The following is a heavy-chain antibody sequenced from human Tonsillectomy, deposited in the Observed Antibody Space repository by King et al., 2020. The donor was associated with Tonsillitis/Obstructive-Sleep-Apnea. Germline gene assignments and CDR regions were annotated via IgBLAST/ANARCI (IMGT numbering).Heavy chain of an antibody. V-gene: IGHV4-34*01. CDR2: INHSGST. D-gene: IGHD3-9*01. J-gene: IGHJ5*02. CDR3: ARGRINYDILTGYYNRNWFDP. Sequence: VQLQQWGAGLLKPSETLSLTCAVYGGSFSGYYWSWIRQPPGKGLEWIGEINHSGSTNYNPSLKSRVTISVDTSKNQFSLKLRSLTAADTVVYYCARGRINYDILTGYYNRNWFDPWGQGTLVTVSS. CDR1: GGSFSGYY.